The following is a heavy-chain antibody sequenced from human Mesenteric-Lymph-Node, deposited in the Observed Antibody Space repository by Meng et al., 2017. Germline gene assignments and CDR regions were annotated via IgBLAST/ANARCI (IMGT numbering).Heavy chain of an antibody. D-gene: IGHD6-19*01. CDR1: GFTFSSYA. V-gene: IGHV3-23*01. J-gene: IGHJ4*02. CDR2: ISGSGGST. CDR3: AKDKHGYSSGWYYFDY. Sequence: GGSLRLSCAASGFTFSSYAMSWVRQAPGKGLEWVSAISGSGGSTYYADSVKGRFTISRDNSKNTLYLQMNSLRAEDTAVYYCAKDKHGYSSGWYYFDYWGQGTLVTVSS.